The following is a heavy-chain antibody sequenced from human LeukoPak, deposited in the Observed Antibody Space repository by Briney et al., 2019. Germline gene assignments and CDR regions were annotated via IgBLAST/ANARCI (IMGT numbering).Heavy chain of an antibody. J-gene: IGHJ4*02. CDR3: AKTAAILCGGDCYYDY. CDR1: GFTFSSYA. CDR2: ISGSGGST. Sequence: GGSLRLSCAASGFTFSSYAMSWVRQAPGKGLEWVSAISGSGGSTYYADSVKGRFTISRGNSKNTLYLQMNSLRAEDTAVYYCAKTAAILCGGDCYYDYWGQGTLVTVSS. V-gene: IGHV3-23*01. D-gene: IGHD2-21*02.